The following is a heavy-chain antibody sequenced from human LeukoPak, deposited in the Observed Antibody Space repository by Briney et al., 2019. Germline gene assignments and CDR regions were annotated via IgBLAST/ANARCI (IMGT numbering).Heavy chain of an antibody. CDR1: GYTFTDYS. CDR2: ISAYNGNT. D-gene: IGHD3-22*01. Sequence: ASVKVSCKASGYTFTDYSISWVRQAPGQGLEWMGWISAYNGNTNSPQKLQGRVTMITEKYTSTAYMEQLRLRTDATAVHYCARVRGRLRRDYYDSTGYQHDAFDIWGQGTMVTVSS. V-gene: IGHV1-18*01. CDR3: ARVRGRLRRDYYDSTGYQHDAFDI. J-gene: IGHJ3*02.